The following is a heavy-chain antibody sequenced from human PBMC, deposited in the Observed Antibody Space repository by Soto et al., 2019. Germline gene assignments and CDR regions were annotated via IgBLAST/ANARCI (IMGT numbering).Heavy chain of an antibody. V-gene: IGHV3-33*01. CDR1: GFTFSSYG. J-gene: IGHJ6*02. D-gene: IGHD2-2*01. CDR3: ARAMDYILVVPAANTEPYYYYYGMDV. Sequence: PGGSLRLSCAASGFTFSSYGMHWVRQAPGKGLEWVAVIWYDGSNKYYAESVKGRFTISRDNSKNTLYLQMNSLRAEDTAVYYCARAMDYILVVPAANTEPYYYYYGMDVWGQGTTVTVSS. CDR2: IWYDGSNK.